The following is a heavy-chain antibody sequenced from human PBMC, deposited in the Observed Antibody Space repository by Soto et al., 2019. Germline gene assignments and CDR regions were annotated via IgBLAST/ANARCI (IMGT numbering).Heavy chain of an antibody. CDR2: IKRDGSEK. Sequence: WSLRLSCTASGFMFGSYWMTWVRHVPGKGLQWVANIKRDGSEKYYVDFVKGRFTISRDNADNSVFLDMNNLRVDDTATYYCARVRATDYEIDYWGQGALVTVSS. J-gene: IGHJ4*02. V-gene: IGHV3-7*03. CDR3: ARVRATDYEIDY. D-gene: IGHD4-17*01. CDR1: GFMFGSYW.